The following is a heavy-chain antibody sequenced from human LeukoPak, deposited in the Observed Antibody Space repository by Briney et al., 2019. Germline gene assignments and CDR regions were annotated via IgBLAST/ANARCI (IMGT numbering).Heavy chain of an antibody. CDR2: ISYDGSNK. D-gene: IGHD6-19*01. V-gene: IGHV3-30*19. Sequence: GGSLRLSCAASGFTFSSYGMHWVRQAPGKGLEWVAVISYDGSNKYYADSVKGRFTISRDNSKNTLYLQMNSLRAEDTAVYYCARARAGTAYYGMDVWGQGTTVTVSS. CDR3: ARARAGTAYYGMDV. J-gene: IGHJ6*02. CDR1: GFTFSSYG.